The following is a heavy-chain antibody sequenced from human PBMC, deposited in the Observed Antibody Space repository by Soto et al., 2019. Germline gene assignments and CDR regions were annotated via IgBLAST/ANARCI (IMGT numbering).Heavy chain of an antibody. V-gene: IGHV3-33*01. Sequence: QVQLVESGGGVVQPGRSLRLSCAASGFTFSSYGMHWVRQAPGKGLEWVAVIWYDGSNKYYADSVKGRFTISRDNSKNTPYLQMNSLRAEDTAVYYCARDAGDSSSSGYFDYWGQGTLVTVAS. CDR1: GFTFSSYG. D-gene: IGHD6-6*01. CDR3: ARDAGDSSSSGYFDY. J-gene: IGHJ4*02. CDR2: IWYDGSNK.